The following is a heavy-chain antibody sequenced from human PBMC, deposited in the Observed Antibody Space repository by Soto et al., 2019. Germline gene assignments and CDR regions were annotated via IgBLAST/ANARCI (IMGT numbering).Heavy chain of an antibody. CDR3: ARTSWNDGYYYHGMDV. CDR1: GYSFTSYW. CDR2: IYPGDSDT. J-gene: IGHJ6*02. Sequence: ESLTISSKCSGYSFTSYWIAWVRQMPGKGLEWMGIIYPGDSDTRYSPSFQGQVTISADNYFTTAYLQWNSLRASDTAMYYCARTSWNDGYYYHGMDVWGQGTAVTVSS. D-gene: IGHD1-1*01. V-gene: IGHV5-51*01.